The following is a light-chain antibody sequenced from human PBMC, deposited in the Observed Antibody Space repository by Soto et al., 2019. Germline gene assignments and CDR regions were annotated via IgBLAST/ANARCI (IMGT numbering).Light chain of an antibody. CDR2: EGS. J-gene: IGLJ1*01. CDR1: SSDVGSYNL. V-gene: IGLV2-23*01. CDR3: SSYAGSLYA. Sequence: QSVLTQPAAGSGSPGQSITISCTGTSSDVGSYNLVSWYQQHPGKAPKLMIYEGSKRPSGVSNRFSGSKSVNTASLPISGLQAEDAADYYCSSYAGSLYAFGTGTKVTVL.